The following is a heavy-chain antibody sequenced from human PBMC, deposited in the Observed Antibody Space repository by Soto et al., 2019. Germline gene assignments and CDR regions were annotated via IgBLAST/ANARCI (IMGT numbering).Heavy chain of an antibody. CDR1: GFTFSSYG. D-gene: IGHD3-9*01. CDR3: ARDSGVRYFDWHFDY. J-gene: IGHJ4*02. CDR2: IWYDGSNK. V-gene: IGHV3-33*01. Sequence: GGSLRLTCVESGFTFSSYGMHWVLQAPGKGLEWVAVIWYDGSNKYYADSVKGRFTISRDNSKNTLYLQMNSLRAEDTAVYYCARDSGVRYFDWHFDYWGQGTLVTVSS.